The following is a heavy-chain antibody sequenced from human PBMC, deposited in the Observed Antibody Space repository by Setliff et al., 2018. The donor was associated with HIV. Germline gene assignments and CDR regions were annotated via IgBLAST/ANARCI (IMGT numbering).Heavy chain of an antibody. D-gene: IGHD6-6*01. V-gene: IGHV1-2*06. CDR3: ARDPTGGAARFDY. J-gene: IGHJ4*02. CDR2: INPSRHNT. CDR1: ADTFTNCL. Sequence: ASVKVSCKASADTFTNCLINWVRQAPGQGLEWMGRINPSRHNTIYAPRYQGRVTMTRDTSISTAYMELSSLRSEDTAVYYCARDPTGGAARFDYWGQGTLVTVSS.